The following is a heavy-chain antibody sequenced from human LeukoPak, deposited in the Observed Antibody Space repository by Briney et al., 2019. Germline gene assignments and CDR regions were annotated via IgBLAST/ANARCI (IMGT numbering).Heavy chain of an antibody. Sequence: SETLSLTCAVYGGSFSGYYWSWIRQPPGKGLEWIGEINHSGSTNYNPSLKSRVTISVDTSKNQFSLKLSSVTAADTAVYYCAREGWSSAAGLTNWGQGTLVTVSS. D-gene: IGHD6-13*01. V-gene: IGHV4-34*01. CDR2: INHSGST. J-gene: IGHJ4*02. CDR3: AREGWSSAAGLTN. CDR1: GGSFSGYY.